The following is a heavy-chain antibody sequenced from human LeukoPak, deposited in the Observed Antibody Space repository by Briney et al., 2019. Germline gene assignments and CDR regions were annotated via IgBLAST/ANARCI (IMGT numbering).Heavy chain of an antibody. V-gene: IGHV3-23*01. CDR1: GFTFSSYA. D-gene: IGHD6-13*01. J-gene: IGHJ2*01. CDR2: ISGSGGTT. CDR3: AKGRSWYPSFDL. Sequence: GGSLRLSCAASGFTFSSYAMNWVRQAPGKGLEWVSAISGSGGTTYDADSVKGRFTISRDNSKNKLYLQMNSLRAEDTAVYYYAKGRSWYPSFDLWGRGTLVTVSS.